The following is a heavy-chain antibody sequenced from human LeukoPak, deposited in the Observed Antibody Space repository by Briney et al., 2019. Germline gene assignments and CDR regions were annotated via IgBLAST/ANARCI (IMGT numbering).Heavy chain of an antibody. J-gene: IGHJ4*02. D-gene: IGHD3-9*01. CDR1: GGPISSYY. V-gene: IGHV4-59*01. CDR3: ARGRYFDWPPAPYFDY. Sequence: PSETLSLTCTVSGGPISSYYWSWIRQPPGKGLEWIGYIYYSGSTNYNPSLKSRVTISVDTSKNQFSLKLSSVTAADTAVYYCARGRYFDWPPAPYFDYWGQGTLVTVSS. CDR2: IYYSGST.